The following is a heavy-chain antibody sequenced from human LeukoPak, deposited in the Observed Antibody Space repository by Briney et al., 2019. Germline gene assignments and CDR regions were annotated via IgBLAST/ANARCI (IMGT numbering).Heavy chain of an antibody. J-gene: IGHJ4*02. D-gene: IGHD2-2*01. CDR2: IYYSGST. CDR3: ARSSLGYDCSSTSCPTPSFDY. Sequence: SETLSLTCTVSGGSISSGDYYWSWIRQPPGKGLEWIGYIYYSGSTNYNPSLKSRVTISVDTSKNQFSLKLSSVTAADTAVYYCARSSLGYDCSSTSCPTPSFDYWGQGTLVTVSS. CDR1: GGSISSGDYY. V-gene: IGHV4-61*08.